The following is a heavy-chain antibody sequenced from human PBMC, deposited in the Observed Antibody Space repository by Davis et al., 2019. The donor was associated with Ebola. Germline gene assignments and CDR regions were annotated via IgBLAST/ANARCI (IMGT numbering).Heavy chain of an antibody. J-gene: IGHJ6*02. V-gene: IGHV1-2*02. CDR2: INPNSGGT. CDR1: GYTFTGYY. Sequence: ASVKVSCKASGYTFTGYYMHWVRQAPGQGLEWMGWINPNSGGTNYAQKFQGRVTMTRDTSISTAYMELSRLRSDDTAVYYCARDQVAAPRGYYYGMDVWGQGTMVTVSS. CDR3: ARDQVAAPRGYYYGMDV. D-gene: IGHD6-6*01.